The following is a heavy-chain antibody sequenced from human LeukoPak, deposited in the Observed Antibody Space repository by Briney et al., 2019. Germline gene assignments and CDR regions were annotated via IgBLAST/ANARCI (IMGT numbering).Heavy chain of an antibody. CDR3: ASRDYFDY. V-gene: IGHV3-48*02. Sequence: PGGSLRLSCAASGXTFSSYSMNWVRQAPGKGLEWVSYIAADSGTTYYADSVKGRFTISRDNAKNSLYLQMNSLRDEDTAVYYCASRDYFDYWGQGTLVTVSS. CDR2: IAADSGTT. J-gene: IGHJ4*02. CDR1: GXTFSSYS.